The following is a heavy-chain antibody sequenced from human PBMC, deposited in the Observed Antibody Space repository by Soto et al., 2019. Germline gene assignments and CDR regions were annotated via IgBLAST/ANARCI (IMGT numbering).Heavy chain of an antibody. V-gene: IGHV4-59*08. CDR3: ARQGFGELHGLVDV. Sequence: ETLSLTCTISGGPMNNYYCSWFRQPRGQGLEWIGYMGYNGFTRYNPSLRSRVAISLDTAKNQFSLNLSSVTAADTALYYCARQGFGELHGLVDVWGQGITVTVSS. J-gene: IGHJ6*02. D-gene: IGHD3-10*01. CDR2: MGYNGFT. CDR1: GGPMNNYY.